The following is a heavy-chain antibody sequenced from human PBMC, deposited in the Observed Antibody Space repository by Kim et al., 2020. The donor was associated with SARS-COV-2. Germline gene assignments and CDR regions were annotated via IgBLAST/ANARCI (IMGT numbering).Heavy chain of an antibody. D-gene: IGHD3-16*01. J-gene: IGHJ4*03. CDR1: GFTFSING. CDR3: AKDRTYARGCRYFDA. CDR2: ISYDGTTQ. V-gene: IGHV3-30*18. Sequence: GGSLRLSCAASGFTFSINGMHWARQAPGKGLEWVAWISYDGTTQSYADSVKGRFTISRDNPKNTQFLQMNSLRGEDTAVYYCAKDRTYARGCRYFDALG.